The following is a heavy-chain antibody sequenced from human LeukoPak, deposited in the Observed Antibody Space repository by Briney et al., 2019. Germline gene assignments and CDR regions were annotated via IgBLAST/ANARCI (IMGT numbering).Heavy chain of an antibody. Sequence: GGSLRLSCAASGFTFSGYTMHWVRQAPGKGLEWVAIISYDGGNKNYADSVKGRFTISRDNSKNTVYLQMNSLRAEDTAVYYCARDLGAQYYYYAMVVWGQGTTVTVSS. J-gene: IGHJ6*02. CDR3: ARDLGAQYYYYAMVV. CDR2: ISYDGGNK. V-gene: IGHV3-30-3*01. CDR1: GFTFSGYT.